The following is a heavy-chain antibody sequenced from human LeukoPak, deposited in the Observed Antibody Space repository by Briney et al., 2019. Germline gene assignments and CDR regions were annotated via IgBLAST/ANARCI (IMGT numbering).Heavy chain of an antibody. Sequence: GGSLRLPCVASGFTFSRSWMDWVRQAPGKGLEWVANIKGDGSQTYYVDSAKGRFTISRDNAKNSLYLQVDSLRVEDTAIYYCANSLDYWGRGTLVTVSS. CDR1: GFTFSRSW. CDR3: ANSLDY. V-gene: IGHV3-7*01. D-gene: IGHD2-21*01. CDR2: IKGDGSQT. J-gene: IGHJ4*02.